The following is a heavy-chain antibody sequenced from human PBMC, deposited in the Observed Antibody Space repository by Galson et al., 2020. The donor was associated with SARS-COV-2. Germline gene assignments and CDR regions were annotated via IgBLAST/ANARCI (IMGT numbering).Heavy chain of an antibody. D-gene: IGHD2-15*01. Sequence: ASVKVSCKASGYTFTDYYIHWVRQAPGQGLEWMGWIDPKSGGVNDASRFQGRLTMTRDTSMSTMYMELSRLTSDDMAVYYCARDGCSGGNCYGDNWVDSWGQGTVVTVSS. V-gene: IGHV1-2*02. CDR1: GYTFTDYY. J-gene: IGHJ5*01. CDR2: IDPKSGGV. CDR3: ARDGCSGGNCYGDNWVDS.